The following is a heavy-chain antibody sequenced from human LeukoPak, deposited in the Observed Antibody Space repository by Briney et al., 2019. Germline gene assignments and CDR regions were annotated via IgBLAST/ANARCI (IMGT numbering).Heavy chain of an antibody. CDR1: GFTFSSYW. CDR2: IKQDGSEK. V-gene: IGHV3-7*01. D-gene: IGHD6-13*01. Sequence: SGGSLRFSCAASGFTFSSYWMSWVRQAPGKGLEWVANIKQDGSEKYYVDSVKGRFTISRGNAKNSLYLQMNSLRAEDTAVYYCAKSRIAAAGFDYWGQGTLVTVAS. J-gene: IGHJ4*02. CDR3: AKSRIAAAGFDY.